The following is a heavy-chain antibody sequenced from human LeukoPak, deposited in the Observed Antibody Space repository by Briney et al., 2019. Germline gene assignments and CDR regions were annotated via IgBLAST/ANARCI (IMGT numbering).Heavy chain of an antibody. CDR2: IYYSGST. Sequence: PSETLSLTCTVSGGSISSSSYYWGWIRQPPGKGLEWIGSIYYSGSTYYNPSLKSRVTISVDTSKNQFSLKLSSVTAADTAVYYCARAQSYDFWSGYYRDYYYGMDVWGQGTTVTVSS. CDR3: ARAQSYDFWSGYYRDYYYGMDV. D-gene: IGHD3-3*01. CDR1: GGSISSSSYY. J-gene: IGHJ6*02. V-gene: IGHV4-39*07.